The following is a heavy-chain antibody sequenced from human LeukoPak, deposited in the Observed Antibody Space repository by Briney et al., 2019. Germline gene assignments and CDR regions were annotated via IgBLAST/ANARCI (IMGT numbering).Heavy chain of an antibody. J-gene: IGHJ4*02. CDR3: ARMGITGTTSYPLILH. Sequence: ASVKVSCKASGYTFTGYYMHWLRQAPGQGLEWMGWINPNSGGTNYAQKFQGRVTMTRDTSISTAYMELRRLRSDDTAVYYCARMGITGTTSYPLILHWGQGTLVTVSS. CDR1: GYTFTGYY. V-gene: IGHV1-2*02. CDR2: INPNSGGT. D-gene: IGHD1-7*01.